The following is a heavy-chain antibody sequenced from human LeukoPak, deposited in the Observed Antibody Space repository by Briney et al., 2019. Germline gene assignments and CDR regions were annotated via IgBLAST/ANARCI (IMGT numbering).Heavy chain of an antibody. J-gene: IGHJ6*02. Sequence: ASVKVSCKVSGYTLTELSMHWVRQAPGKGLEWMGGFDPEDGETIYAQKFQGRVTMTEDTSTDTAYMELSSLRSEDTAVYYCARDSSGWYYYYYGMDVWGQGTTVTVSS. CDR1: GYTLTELS. CDR3: ARDSSGWYYYYYGMDV. V-gene: IGHV1-24*01. D-gene: IGHD6-19*01. CDR2: FDPEDGET.